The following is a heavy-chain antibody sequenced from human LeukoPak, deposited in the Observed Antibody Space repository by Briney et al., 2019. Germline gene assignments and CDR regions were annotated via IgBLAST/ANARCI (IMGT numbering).Heavy chain of an antibody. Sequence: GGSLRLSCVASGFTFSTYWMGWVRQAPGKGLEWVANIKQDGSEKYYVDSVKGRFTISRDNAKNSLYLQMNSLRAEDTAVYYCARDLAAAGYYYYGMDVWGQGTTVTVSS. CDR2: IKQDGSEK. J-gene: IGHJ6*02. CDR1: GFTFSTYW. V-gene: IGHV3-7*01. CDR3: ARDLAAAGYYYYGMDV. D-gene: IGHD6-13*01.